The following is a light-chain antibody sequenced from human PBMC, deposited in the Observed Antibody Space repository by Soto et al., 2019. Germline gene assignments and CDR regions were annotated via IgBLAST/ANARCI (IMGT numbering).Light chain of an antibody. CDR2: DAS. J-gene: IGKJ1*01. CDR3: QQRSNWPVT. V-gene: IGKV3-11*01. Sequence: EFVLTHSPCFLTLSPGERAPLFCRASQSVSSYLAWYQQKPGQAPRLLIYDASTRATGISARFSGSGSGTDFTLTISSLEPEDFAIYYCQQRSNWPVTFGQGTKVDIK. CDR1: QSVSSY.